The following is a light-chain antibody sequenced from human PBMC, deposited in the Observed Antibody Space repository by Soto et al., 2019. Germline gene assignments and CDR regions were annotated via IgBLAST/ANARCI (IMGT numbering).Light chain of an antibody. V-gene: IGKV1-5*03. CDR3: QQYKTYSRT. Sequence: DIQMTQSPSTLSASVGDRVTITCRASQSITNWLAWFQQKPGKAPKLLIYKASSLEGGVPSRFSGSGSGTEFTLTISSLQPDDFATYYCQQYKTYSRTFGQGTKVDIK. CDR2: KAS. J-gene: IGKJ1*01. CDR1: QSITNW.